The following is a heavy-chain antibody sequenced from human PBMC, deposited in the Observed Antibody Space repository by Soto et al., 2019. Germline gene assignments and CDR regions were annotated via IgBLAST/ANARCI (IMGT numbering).Heavy chain of an antibody. J-gene: IGHJ6*02. CDR2: TNHSGST. V-gene: IGHV4-34*01. D-gene: IGHD4-17*01. Sequence: SETLSLTCAVYGGSFSGYYWSWIRQPPGKGLEWIGETNHSGSTNYNPSLKSRFTISVDTSKNQFSLKLSSVTAADTAVYYCASASPVTTLYGMDVWGQGTTVTVSS. CDR3: ASASPVTTLYGMDV. CDR1: GGSFSGYY.